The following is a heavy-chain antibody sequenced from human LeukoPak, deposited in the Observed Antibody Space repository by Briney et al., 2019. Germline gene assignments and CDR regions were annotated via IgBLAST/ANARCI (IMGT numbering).Heavy chain of an antibody. V-gene: IGHV4-39*07. J-gene: IGHJ4*02. Sequence: PSETLSLTCTVSGGSISSSSYYWGWIRQPPGKGLEWIGSIYHSGSTYYNPSLKSRVTISVDTSKNQFSLKLSSVTAADTAVYYCATNGDYDNYWGQGTLVTVSS. CDR1: GGSISSSSYY. D-gene: IGHD4-17*01. CDR3: ATNGDYDNY. CDR2: IYHSGST.